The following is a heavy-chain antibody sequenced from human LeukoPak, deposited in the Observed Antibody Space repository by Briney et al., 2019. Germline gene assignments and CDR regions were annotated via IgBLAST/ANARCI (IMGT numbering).Heavy chain of an antibody. V-gene: IGHV1-2*02. J-gene: IGHJ5*02. D-gene: IGHD3-22*01. CDR3: ARRYYDSSGYYYYP. Sequence: ASVKVSCKASGYTFTGYYMHWVRQAPGHGLEWMGCINPNSGGTNYAQKFQGGVTMTRDTSINTVYMELSRLRSDDTAVYYCARRYYDSSGYYYYPWGQGTLVTVSS. CDR1: GYTFTGYY. CDR2: INPNSGGT.